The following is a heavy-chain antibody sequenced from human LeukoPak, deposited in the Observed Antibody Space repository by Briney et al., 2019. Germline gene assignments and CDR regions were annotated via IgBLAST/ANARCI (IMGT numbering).Heavy chain of an antibody. Sequence: VASVNVSCKVSGYTLTELSMHWVRQAPGKGLEWMGGFDPEDGETIYAQKFQGRVTMTEDTSTDTAYMELSSLRSEDTAVYYCATDLASGTTWDYWGQGTLVTVSS. D-gene: IGHD1-1*01. V-gene: IGHV1-24*01. CDR2: FDPEDGET. CDR1: GYTLTELS. J-gene: IGHJ4*02. CDR3: ATDLASGTTWDY.